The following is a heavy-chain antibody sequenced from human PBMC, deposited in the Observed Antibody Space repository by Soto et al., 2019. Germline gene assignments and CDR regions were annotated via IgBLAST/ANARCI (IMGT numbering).Heavy chain of an antibody. CDR2: IYPGDSDT. CDR3: ARGIDSSLYGMDV. CDR1: GYSFTSYW. V-gene: IGHV5-51*01. Sequence: GESLKISCKGSGYSFTSYWIGWVRQMPGKGLEWMGIIYPGDSDTRYSQSFQGQVTISADKSISTAYLQWSSLKASDTAMYYCARGIDSSLYGMDVWGQGTTVTVSS. D-gene: IGHD6-13*01. J-gene: IGHJ6*02.